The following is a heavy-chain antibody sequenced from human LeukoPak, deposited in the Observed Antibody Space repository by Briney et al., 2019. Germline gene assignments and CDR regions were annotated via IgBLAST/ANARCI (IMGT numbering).Heavy chain of an antibody. CDR2: ISGSGGST. D-gene: IGHD3-9*01. V-gene: IGHV3-23*01. CDR3: AKDYYDILTSPRYWYFDL. J-gene: IGHJ2*01. Sequence: GGSLRLSCAASGFTFSSYAMSWVRQAPGKGLEWVSAISGSGGSTYYADSVKGRFAISRDNSKNTLYLQINSLRAEDTAVYYCAKDYYDILTSPRYWYFDLWGRGTLVTVSS. CDR1: GFTFSSYA.